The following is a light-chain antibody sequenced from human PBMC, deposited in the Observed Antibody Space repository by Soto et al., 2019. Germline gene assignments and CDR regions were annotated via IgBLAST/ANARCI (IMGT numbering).Light chain of an antibody. CDR2: DTS. Sequence: ETVLTQSPATLSLSPGDRATLSCRASQTVSTYLAWYQHKPGQPPRLLISDTSNRATDIPARFSGSGSGTDFTLTISRLEPEDFATYYCQQRGNWPPTFGQGTKLEIK. J-gene: IGKJ2*01. V-gene: IGKV3-11*01. CDR3: QQRGNWPPT. CDR1: QTVSTY.